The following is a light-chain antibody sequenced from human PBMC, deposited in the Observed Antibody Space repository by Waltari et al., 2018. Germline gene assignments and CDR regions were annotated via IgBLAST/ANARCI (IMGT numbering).Light chain of an antibody. Sequence: QSALTQPASVSGSPGQSITISCTGTSSDVGGYNYVSWYQQHPGKAPKLMIYDVSNRPSGVPNRFSGSKSVNPASLTISGLQAEDEADYYCSSYTSSSTPHVVFGGGTKLTVL. CDR1: SSDVGGYNY. CDR2: DVS. J-gene: IGLJ2*01. V-gene: IGLV2-14*03. CDR3: SSYTSSSTPHVV.